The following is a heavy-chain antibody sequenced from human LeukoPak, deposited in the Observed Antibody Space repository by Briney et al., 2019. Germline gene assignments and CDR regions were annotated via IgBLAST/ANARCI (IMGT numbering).Heavy chain of an antibody. CDR3: AKRIHSGSYFDY. D-gene: IGHD1-26*01. Sequence: GSLRLSCAASGFTFSSYAMSWVRQAPGKGLEWVSAISGSGGSTYYADSVKGRFTISRDNSKNTLYLQMNSLRAEDTAVYYCAKRIHSGSYFDYWGQGTLVTVSS. V-gene: IGHV3-23*01. CDR1: GFTFSSYA. CDR2: ISGSGGST. J-gene: IGHJ4*02.